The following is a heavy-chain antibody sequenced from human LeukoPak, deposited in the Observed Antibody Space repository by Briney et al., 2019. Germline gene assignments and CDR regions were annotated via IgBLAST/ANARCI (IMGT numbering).Heavy chain of an antibody. CDR2: IIPLLGTS. Sequence: ASVKLSCKASGGTFTNYAISWVRQAPGQGLEWMGGIIPLLGTSNYAQKFQGRVTITADKSTSTAYMELSSLRSEDTAVYYCARDPGYCSSTSCSLVNGNWYFDLWGRGTLVTVSS. V-gene: IGHV1-69*10. D-gene: IGHD2-2*03. CDR3: ARDPGYCSSTSCSLVNGNWYFDL. J-gene: IGHJ2*01. CDR1: GGTFTNYA.